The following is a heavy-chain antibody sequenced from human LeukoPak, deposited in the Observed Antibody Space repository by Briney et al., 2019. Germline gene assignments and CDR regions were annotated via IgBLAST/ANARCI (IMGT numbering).Heavy chain of an antibody. CDR2: INYSETT. J-gene: IGHJ1*01. CDR3: ARGGAARLHFQN. CDR1: GGSFSAHN. V-gene: IGHV4-34*01. Sequence: SETLSLTCAVYGGSFSAHNWGWIRQLPGKGLEWVGEINYSETTDYNPSLKSRVTISVDTSKNQFSLNLNSVTAADTAVYYCARGGAARLHFQNWGQGTLVTVSS. D-gene: IGHD6-6*01.